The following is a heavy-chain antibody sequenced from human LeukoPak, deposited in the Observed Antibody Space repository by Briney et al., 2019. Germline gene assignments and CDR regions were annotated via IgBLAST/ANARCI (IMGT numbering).Heavy chain of an antibody. CDR3: ARGYSGSYSDWFDP. CDR2: ISAYNGNT. D-gene: IGHD1-26*01. V-gene: IGHV1-18*01. J-gene: IGHJ5*02. Sequence: ASMKVSCKASGYTFTSYGIRWVRQAPGQGLEWMGWISAYNGNTNYAQKLQGRVTMTTDTSTSTAYMELRSLRSDDTAVYYCARGYSGSYSDWFDPWGQGTLVTVSS. CDR1: GYTFTSYG.